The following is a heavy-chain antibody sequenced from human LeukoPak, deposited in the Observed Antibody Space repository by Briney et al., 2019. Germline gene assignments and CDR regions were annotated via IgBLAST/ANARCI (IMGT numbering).Heavy chain of an antibody. D-gene: IGHD6-19*01. CDR1: GFTFSSYAM. V-gene: IGHV4-4*02. Sequence: GSLRLSCAASGFTFSSYAMSWVRQPPGKGLEWIGEIYHSGSTNYNPSLKSRVTISVDKSKNQFSLKLSSVTAADTAVYYCARDMGSIAVASDAFDIWGQGTMVTVSS. CDR3: ARDMGSIAVASDAFDI. CDR2: IYHSGST. J-gene: IGHJ3*02.